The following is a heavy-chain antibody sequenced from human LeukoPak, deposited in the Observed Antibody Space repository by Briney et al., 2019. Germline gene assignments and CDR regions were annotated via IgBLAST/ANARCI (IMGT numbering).Heavy chain of an antibody. CDR3: ARKRSSISYRYWFDP. D-gene: IGHD6-13*01. CDR1: GYTFTSYD. V-gene: IGHV1-8*03. CDR2: MNPNSGNT. Sequence: ASVKVSCKASGYTFTSYDINWVRQATGQGLEWMGWMNPNSGNTGYAQKFQGRVTITRNTSISTAYMELSSLRSEDTAVYYCARKRSSISYRYWFDPWGQGTLVTVSS. J-gene: IGHJ5*02.